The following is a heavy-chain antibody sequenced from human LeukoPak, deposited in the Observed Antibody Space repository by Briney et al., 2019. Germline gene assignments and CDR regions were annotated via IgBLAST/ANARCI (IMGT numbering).Heavy chain of an antibody. CDR3: ARGDGGFDY. V-gene: IGHV3-74*03. J-gene: IGHJ4*02. CDR2: TNNDGTTK. Sequence: GGSLRLFCAASGFMFSNFWMHWVRQAPGKGLEWVSFTNNDGTTKEYADSVKGRFTISRDNTRNTVDLQMNGLSAEDTAVYYCARGDGGFDYWGQGSLVTVSS. D-gene: IGHD5-24*01. CDR1: GFMFSNFW.